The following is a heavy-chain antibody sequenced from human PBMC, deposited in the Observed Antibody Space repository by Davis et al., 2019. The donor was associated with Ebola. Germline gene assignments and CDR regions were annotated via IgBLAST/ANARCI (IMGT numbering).Heavy chain of an antibody. Sequence: GGSLRLSCAASGFALSSHAMSWVRQAPGKGLEWVAVISYDGSNKYYADSVKGRFTISRDNSKNTLYLQMNSLRAEDTAVYYCAKWLIQLWARYGMDVWGQGTTVTVSS. J-gene: IGHJ6*02. CDR2: ISYDGSNK. CDR3: AKWLIQLWARYGMDV. V-gene: IGHV3-30-3*02. CDR1: GFALSSHA. D-gene: IGHD5-18*01.